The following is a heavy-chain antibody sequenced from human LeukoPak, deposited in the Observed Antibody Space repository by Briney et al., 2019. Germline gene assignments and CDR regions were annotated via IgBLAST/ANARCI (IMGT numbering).Heavy chain of an antibody. CDR3: AKLSTTMIVVAYFDY. V-gene: IGHV3-30*18. J-gene: IGHJ4*02. CDR1: GFTFSSYG. Sequence: GRSLRLSCAASGFTFSSYGMHGVRQAPGKGLEGLAVISYDGSNKYYADSVKGRFTISRDNSKNTLYLQMNSLRAEDTAVYYCAKLSTTMIVVAYFDYWGQGTLVTVSS. CDR2: ISYDGSNK. D-gene: IGHD3-22*01.